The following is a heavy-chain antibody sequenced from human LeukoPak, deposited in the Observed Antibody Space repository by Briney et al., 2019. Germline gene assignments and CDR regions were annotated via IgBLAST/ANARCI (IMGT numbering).Heavy chain of an antibody. CDR1: GFTFNNYW. CDR3: ARDFHDILTGGAAIDY. CDR2: IRYDGSEK. J-gene: IGHJ4*02. Sequence: PGGSLRLSCEASGFTFNNYWMSWVRQAPGKGLEWVAHIRYDGSEKYYVDSVKGRFTISRDNAKNSLYLQMNSLRAEDTAVYYCARDFHDILTGGAAIDYWGQGTLVTVSS. V-gene: IGHV3-7*01. D-gene: IGHD3-9*01.